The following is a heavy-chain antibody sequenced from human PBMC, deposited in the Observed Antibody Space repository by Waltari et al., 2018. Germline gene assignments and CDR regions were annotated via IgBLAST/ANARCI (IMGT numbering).Heavy chain of an antibody. CDR3: ARRDYDFWSGYYYFDY. Sequence: EVQLVESGGGLVQPGGSLRLSCAASGFTFSSYWMSWVRQAPGKGLEWVANIKQDGSEKYYVDSVKGRFTISRDNAKNSLYLQMNSLRAEDTAVYYCARRDYDFWSGYYYFDYWGQGTLVTVSS. J-gene: IGHJ4*02. CDR2: IKQDGSEK. V-gene: IGHV3-7*01. CDR1: GFTFSSYW. D-gene: IGHD3-3*01.